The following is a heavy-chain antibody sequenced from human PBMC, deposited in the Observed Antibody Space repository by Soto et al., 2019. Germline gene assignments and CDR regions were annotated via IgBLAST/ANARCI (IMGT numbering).Heavy chain of an antibody. CDR3: ARSPARKYSSGWYGTIDY. D-gene: IGHD6-19*01. CDR2: IYYSGST. V-gene: IGHV4-59*08. CDR1: GGSISSYY. Sequence: SETLSLTCTVSGGSISSYYWSWIRQPPGKGLEWIGYIYYSGSTNYNPSLKSRVTISVDTSKNQFSLKLSSVTAADTAVYYCARSPARKYSSGWYGTIDYWGQGTLVTVSS. J-gene: IGHJ4*02.